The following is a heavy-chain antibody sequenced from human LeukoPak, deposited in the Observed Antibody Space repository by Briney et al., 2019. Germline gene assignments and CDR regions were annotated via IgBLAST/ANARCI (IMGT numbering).Heavy chain of an antibody. CDR1: GFTVSSNY. V-gene: IGHV3-66*02. CDR2: IYSGGST. CDR3: ARELDYYDSSGYYYFDY. D-gene: IGHD3-22*01. Sequence: GGSLRLSCAAFGFTVSSNYMSWVRQAPGKGLEWVSVIYSGGSTYYADSVKGRFTISRDNSKNTLYLQMNSLRAEDTAVYYCARELDYYDSSGYYYFDYWGQGTLVTVSS. J-gene: IGHJ4*02.